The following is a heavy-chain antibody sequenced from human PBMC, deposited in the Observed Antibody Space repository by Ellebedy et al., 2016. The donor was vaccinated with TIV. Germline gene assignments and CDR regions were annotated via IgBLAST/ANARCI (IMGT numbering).Heavy chain of an antibody. CDR1: GYTFTSYG. CDR2: ISAYNVNT. D-gene: IGHD3-16*02. CDR3: ARRVGREWYRYWPYFDY. J-gene: IGHJ4*02. Sequence: AASVKVSCKASGYTFTSYGISWVRQAPGQGLEWMGWISAYNVNTNYAQKLQGRVTMTTDTSTSTAYMELRSLRSDDTAVYYCARRVGREWYRYWPYFDYWGQGTLVTVSS. V-gene: IGHV1-18*01.